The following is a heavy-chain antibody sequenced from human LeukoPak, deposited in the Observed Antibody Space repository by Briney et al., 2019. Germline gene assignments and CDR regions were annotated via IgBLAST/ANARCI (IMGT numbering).Heavy chain of an antibody. CDR1: GGSISSSSYY. Sequence: PSETLSLTCTVSGGSISSSSYYWGWIRQPPGKGLEWIGSIYYSGSTFYNPSLKSRVTVSVDTSKNQFSLKLNSVTAADTAVYYCARDRFAVPGREPAPFDYWGQGTLVTVSS. CDR2: IYYSGST. V-gene: IGHV4-39*07. J-gene: IGHJ4*02. D-gene: IGHD2-2*01. CDR3: ARDRFAVPGREPAPFDY.